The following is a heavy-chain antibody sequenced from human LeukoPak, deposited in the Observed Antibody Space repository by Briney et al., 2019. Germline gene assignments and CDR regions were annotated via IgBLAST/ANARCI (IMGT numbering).Heavy chain of an antibody. CDR2: IYYSGTT. D-gene: IGHD4-17*01. Sequence: SETLSLTCTVSGATISSSSYFWAWIRQVPGQGPEWVGSIYYSGTTHYPPSLKSRVTITVDTSKNQFALKLSSVTAADTAVYYCARLVSLYGDFDYWGQGTLVTVSS. V-gene: IGHV4-39*01. J-gene: IGHJ4*02. CDR1: GATISSSSYF. CDR3: ARLVSLYGDFDY.